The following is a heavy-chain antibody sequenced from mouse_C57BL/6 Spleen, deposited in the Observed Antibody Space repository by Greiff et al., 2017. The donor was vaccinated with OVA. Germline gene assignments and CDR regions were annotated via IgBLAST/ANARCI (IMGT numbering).Heavy chain of an antibody. Sequence: EVQRVESEGGLVQPGSSMKLSCTASGFTFSDYYMAWVRQVPEKGLEWVANINYDGSSTYYLDSLKSRFIISRDNAKNILYLQMSSLKSEDTATYYCARGDYDGFAYWGQGTLVTVSA. J-gene: IGHJ3*01. CDR1: GFTFSDYY. D-gene: IGHD2-4*01. V-gene: IGHV5-16*01. CDR3: ARGDYDGFAY. CDR2: INYDGSST.